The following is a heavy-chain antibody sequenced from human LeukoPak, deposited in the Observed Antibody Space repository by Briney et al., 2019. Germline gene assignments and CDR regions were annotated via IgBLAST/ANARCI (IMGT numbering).Heavy chain of an antibody. D-gene: IGHD3-10*01. V-gene: IGHV4-34*01. Sequence: SETLSLTCTVSGGSVTSYYWSRIRQPPGKGLEWIGEINHSGSTNYNPSLKSRVTISVDTSKNQFSLKLSSVTAADTAVYYCARGDENETRAQGYWGQGTLVTVSS. CDR3: ARGDENETRAQGY. CDR2: INHSGST. CDR1: GGSVTSYY. J-gene: IGHJ4*02.